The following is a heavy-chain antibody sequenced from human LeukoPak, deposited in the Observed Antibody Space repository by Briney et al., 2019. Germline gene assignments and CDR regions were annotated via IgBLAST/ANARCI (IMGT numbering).Heavy chain of an antibody. CDR3: ARQFPYGSGTFDY. Sequence: SETLSLTCTVSGGSISSSSYYWGWIRQPPGKGLEWIGSIYYSGSTYYNPSLKSRVTISVDTSKNQFSLKLSSVTAADTAVYYCARQFPYGSGTFDYWGQGTLVTVSS. CDR2: IYYSGST. J-gene: IGHJ4*02. V-gene: IGHV4-39*01. D-gene: IGHD3-10*01. CDR1: GGSISSSSYY.